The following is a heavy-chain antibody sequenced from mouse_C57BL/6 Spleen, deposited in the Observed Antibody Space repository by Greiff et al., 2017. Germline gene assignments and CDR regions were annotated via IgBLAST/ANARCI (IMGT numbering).Heavy chain of an antibody. Sequence: VQLQQPGTELVKPGASVKLSCKASGYTFTSYWMHWVKQRPGQGLEWIGNINPSNGGTNYNEKFKSKATLTVDKSSSTAYMQLSSLTSEDSAVYFGARPLYYGSSSFAYWGQGTLVTVSA. CDR1: GYTFTSYW. V-gene: IGHV1-53*01. D-gene: IGHD1-1*01. CDR3: ARPLYYGSSSFAY. CDR2: INPSNGGT. J-gene: IGHJ3*01.